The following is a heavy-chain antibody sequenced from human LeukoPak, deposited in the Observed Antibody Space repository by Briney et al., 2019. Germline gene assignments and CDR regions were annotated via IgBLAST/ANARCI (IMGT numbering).Heavy chain of an antibody. CDR3: AGGGRDCSGTSCYGNY. Sequence: GGSLRLSCAASGFTVSSNYMSWVRQAPGKGLEWVSVIYSGGSTYYADSVKGRFTISRDNSKNTLYLQMNSLRAEDTAVYYCAGGGRDCSGTSCYGNYWGQGTLVTVSS. CDR2: IYSGGST. D-gene: IGHD2-2*01. J-gene: IGHJ4*02. V-gene: IGHV3-66*01. CDR1: GFTVSSNY.